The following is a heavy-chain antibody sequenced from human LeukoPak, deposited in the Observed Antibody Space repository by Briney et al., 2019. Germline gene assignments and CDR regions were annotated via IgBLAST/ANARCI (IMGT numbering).Heavy chain of an antibody. Sequence: SETLSLTCTVSGGSISSYYWSWIRQPPGKGLEWIGYIYYSGSTNYNPPLKSRVTISVDTSKNQFSLKLSSVTAADTAVYYCARAVKYYYDSSGYPKWFDPWGQGTLVTASS. CDR1: GGSISSYY. CDR3: ARAVKYYYDSSGYPKWFDP. D-gene: IGHD3-22*01. J-gene: IGHJ5*02. V-gene: IGHV4-59*01. CDR2: IYYSGST.